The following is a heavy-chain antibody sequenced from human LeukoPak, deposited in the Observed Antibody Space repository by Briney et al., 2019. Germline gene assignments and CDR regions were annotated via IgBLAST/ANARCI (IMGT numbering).Heavy chain of an antibody. CDR3: ARRSGANGFWSGYNYDY. Sequence: SETLSLTCAVSGYSISSGYYWGWIRQPPGKGLEWIGSIYYSGSTYYNPSLKSRVTISVDTSKNQFSLKLSSVTAADTAVYYCARRSGANGFWSGYNYDYWGQGTLVTVSS. V-gene: IGHV4-38-2*01. CDR2: IYYSGST. CDR1: GYSISSGYY. D-gene: IGHD3-3*01. J-gene: IGHJ4*02.